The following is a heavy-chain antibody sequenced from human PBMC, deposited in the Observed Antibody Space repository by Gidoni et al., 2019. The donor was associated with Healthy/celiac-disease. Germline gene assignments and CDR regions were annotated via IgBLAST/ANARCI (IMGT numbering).Heavy chain of an antibody. CDR2: INPNSGGT. CDR1: GYTFTGYY. J-gene: IGHJ6*03. V-gene: IGHV1-2*02. Sequence: QVTLVQSGAEVKKPGASVKVSCKASGYTFTGYYMHWVRQAPGKGLEWMGWINPNSGGTNYAQKFQGRVTITRDTSISTAYMELSRLRSDDTAVYYCARDLPNYYYMDVWGKGTTVTVSS. CDR3: ARDLPNYYYMDV.